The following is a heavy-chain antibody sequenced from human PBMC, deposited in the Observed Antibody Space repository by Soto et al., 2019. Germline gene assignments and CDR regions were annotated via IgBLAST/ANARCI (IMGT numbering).Heavy chain of an antibody. CDR2: IWYDGSNK. CDR3: ARESVVVVAAIPIYYFDY. V-gene: IGHV3-33*01. D-gene: IGHD2-15*01. Sequence: QVQLVESGGGVVQPGRSLRLSCAASGFTFSSYGMHWVRQAPGKGLEWVAVIWYDGSNKYYADSVKGRFTISRDNSKNTLYLQMNSLRAEDTAVYYCARESVVVVAAIPIYYFDYWGQGTLVTVSS. J-gene: IGHJ4*02. CDR1: GFTFSSYG.